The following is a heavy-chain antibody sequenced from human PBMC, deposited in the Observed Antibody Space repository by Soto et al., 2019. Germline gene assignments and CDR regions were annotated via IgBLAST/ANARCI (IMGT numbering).Heavy chain of an antibody. J-gene: IGHJ3*02. V-gene: IGHV3-30-3*01. CDR3: ARALYPYYDFWSGSNDAFDI. D-gene: IGHD3-3*01. CDR2: ISYDGSNK. Sequence: QVQLVESGGGVVQPGRSLRLSCAASGFTFSSYAMHWVRQAPGKGLEWVAVISYDGSNKYYADSVKGRFTISRDNSKNTLYLQMNSLRAEDTAVYYCARALYPYYDFWSGSNDAFDIWGQGTMVTVSS. CDR1: GFTFSSYA.